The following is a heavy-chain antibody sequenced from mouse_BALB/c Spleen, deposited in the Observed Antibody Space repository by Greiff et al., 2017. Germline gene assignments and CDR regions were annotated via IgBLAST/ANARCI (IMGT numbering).Heavy chain of an antibody. CDR1: GFTFSSFG. CDR3: ARDDYYGNSFAY. D-gene: IGHD1-1*01. Sequence: EVMLVESGGGLVQPGGSRKLSCAASGFTFSSFGMHWVRQAPEKGLEWVAYISSGSSTIYYADTVKGRFTISRDNAKNNLYLQMSSLKSEDTAMYYCARDDYYGNSFAYWGQGTLVTVSA. CDR2: ISSGSSTI. V-gene: IGHV5-17*03. J-gene: IGHJ3*01.